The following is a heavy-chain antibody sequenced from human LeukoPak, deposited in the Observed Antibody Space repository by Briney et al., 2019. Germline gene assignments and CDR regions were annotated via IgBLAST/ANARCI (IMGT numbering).Heavy chain of an antibody. CDR1: GYTFTGYY. CDR3: ATDQTGATDAFDI. D-gene: IGHD1-26*01. CDR2: ISVYNGNT. Sequence: ASVKVSCKASGYTFTGYYMHWVRQAPGQGLEWMGWISVYNGNTNYAQKLQGRVTMTTDTSTNTAYMEPRSLRSDDTAVYYCATDQTGATDAFDIWGQGTMVTVSS. J-gene: IGHJ3*02. V-gene: IGHV1-18*04.